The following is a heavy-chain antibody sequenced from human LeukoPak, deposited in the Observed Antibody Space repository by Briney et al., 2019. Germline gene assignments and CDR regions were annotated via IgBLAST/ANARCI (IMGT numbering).Heavy chain of an antibody. J-gene: IGHJ4*02. CDR2: ISSSSSYI. CDR1: GFTFSSYS. CDR3: ARAVISIFDN. Sequence: TGGSLRLSCAASGFTFSSYSMNWVRQAPGKGLEWVSSISSSSSYIYYADSVKGRFTISRDNSKNTVYLQMNSLGVEDTAVYYCARAVISIFDNWGQGTLITVSS. V-gene: IGHV3-21*01. D-gene: IGHD3-3*02.